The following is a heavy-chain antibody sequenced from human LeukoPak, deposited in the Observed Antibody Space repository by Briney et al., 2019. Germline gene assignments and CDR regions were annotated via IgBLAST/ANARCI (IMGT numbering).Heavy chain of an antibody. J-gene: IGHJ3*02. D-gene: IGHD1-7*01. CDR2: INHSGST. CDR3: ARGGALLGWNYGNDAFDI. V-gene: IGHV4-34*01. Sequence: SETLSLTCAVYGGSFSGYYWSWIRQPPGKGLEWIGEINHSGSTNYNPSLKSRVTISVDTSKNQFSLKLSSVTAADTAVYYCARGGALLGWNYGNDAFDIWGQGTMVTVSS. CDR1: GGSFSGYY.